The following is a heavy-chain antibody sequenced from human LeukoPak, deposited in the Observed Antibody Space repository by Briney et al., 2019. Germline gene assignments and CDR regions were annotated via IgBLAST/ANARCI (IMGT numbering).Heavy chain of an antibody. CDR3: ARGWGSYSSWPLGY. J-gene: IGHJ4*02. CDR2: ISLNSGGT. D-gene: IGHD6-6*01. Sequence: RASVKVSCKASGYTFTGYYMNWVRQAPGQGLEWMGFISLNSGGTIYAQKFQGSVTMTRDTSISTAYMELLRLRSDDTAVYYCARGWGSYSSWPLGYCVRGTVTTVTA. CDR1: GYTFTGYY. V-gene: IGHV1-2*02.